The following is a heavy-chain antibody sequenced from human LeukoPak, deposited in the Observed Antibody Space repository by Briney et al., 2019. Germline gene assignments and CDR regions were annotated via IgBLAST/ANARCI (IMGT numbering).Heavy chain of an antibody. CDR2: INSDGSST. Sequence: GGSLRLSCAASGFTFSSYWMHWVRQVPGKGLVWVSRINSDGSSTSYADSVKGRFTISRDNAKNTLYLQMNSLRAEDTAVYYCARTYSSSWYRGTGYFDYWGQGTLVTVSS. CDR1: GFTFSSYW. D-gene: IGHD6-13*01. J-gene: IGHJ4*02. CDR3: ARTYSSSWYRGTGYFDY. V-gene: IGHV3-74*01.